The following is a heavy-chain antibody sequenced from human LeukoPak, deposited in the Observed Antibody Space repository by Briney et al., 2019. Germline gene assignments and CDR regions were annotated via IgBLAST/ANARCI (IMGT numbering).Heavy chain of an antibody. CDR3: ARVTWIWGDIVVVVAATKADDAFDI. Sequence: KPSETLSLTCAVSGGSISSSNWWSWVRQPPGKGLEWIGSIYHSGSTYYNPSLKSRVTISVDTSKNQFSLKLSSVTAADTAVYYCARVTWIWGDIVVVVAATKADDAFDIWGQGTMVTVSS. CDR1: GGSISSSNW. D-gene: IGHD2-15*01. J-gene: IGHJ3*02. CDR2: IYHSGST. V-gene: IGHV4-4*02.